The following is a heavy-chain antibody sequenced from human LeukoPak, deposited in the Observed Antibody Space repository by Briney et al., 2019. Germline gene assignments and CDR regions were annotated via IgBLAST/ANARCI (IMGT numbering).Heavy chain of an antibody. Sequence: GRSLRLSCAASGFTFSSYGMHWVRQAPGKGLEYVSAISSNGGSTYYANSVKGRFTISRDNSKNTLYLQMGSLRAEDMAVYYCARGEWELPHHAFDIWGQGTMVTVSS. CDR2: ISSNGGST. J-gene: IGHJ3*02. CDR3: ARGEWELPHHAFDI. V-gene: IGHV3-64*01. CDR1: GFTFSSYG. D-gene: IGHD1-26*01.